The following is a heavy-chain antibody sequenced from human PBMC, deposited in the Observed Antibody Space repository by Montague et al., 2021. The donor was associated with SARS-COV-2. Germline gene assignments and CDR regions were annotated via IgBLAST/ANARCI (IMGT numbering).Heavy chain of an antibody. J-gene: IGHJ4*02. Sequence: SETLSLTCTVSGGSISSYYWSWIRQPPGKGLEWIGYIYYSGSTNYNPSLKSRVTISVDTSKNQFSLKLSSVTAADTAVYYCASVGGNEYRFFDYWGQGSLVTVSS. D-gene: IGHD1-1*01. CDR1: GGSISSYY. CDR2: IYYSGST. V-gene: IGHV4-59*13. CDR3: ASVGGNEYRFFDY.